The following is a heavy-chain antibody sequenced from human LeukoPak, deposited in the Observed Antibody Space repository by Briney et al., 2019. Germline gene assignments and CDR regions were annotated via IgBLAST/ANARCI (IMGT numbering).Heavy chain of an antibody. CDR3: ARDRTVSTYRHSRVY. CDR2: IYYSGTP. J-gene: IGHJ4*02. CDR1: SGSISSYY. Sequence: PSETLSLTCIVASGSISSYYWSWIRQPPGKGLGWIGYIYYSGTPTYNTSLKSRVTISVATSKNQFSLKLGSVTAAVTAVYYCARDRTVSTYRHSRVYGGRGTLVTVS. V-gene: IGHV4-59*01. D-gene: IGHD4-11*01.